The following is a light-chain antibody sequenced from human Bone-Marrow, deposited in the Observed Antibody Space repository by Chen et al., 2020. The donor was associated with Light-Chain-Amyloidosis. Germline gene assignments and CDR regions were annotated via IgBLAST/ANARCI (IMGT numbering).Light chain of an antibody. J-gene: IGKJ1*01. CDR1: QSISSSH. V-gene: IGKV3-20*01. CDR3: LQYGTSPPRT. Sequence: EIVLTQSPGTLSLSPGERVTLSCRASQSISSSHLSWYQQKPGQAPRLVIYGASTRATGTPDRFSGSGSGTDFTLTISRLEPEDSAVYFCLQYGTSPPRTFGQGTTVEIK. CDR2: GAS.